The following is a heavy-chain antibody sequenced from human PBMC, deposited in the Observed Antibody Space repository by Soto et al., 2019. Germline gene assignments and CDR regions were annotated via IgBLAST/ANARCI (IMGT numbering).Heavy chain of an antibody. D-gene: IGHD1-26*01. J-gene: IGHJ5*02. CDR2: IIPILGIA. Sequence: QVHLVQSGPEVKKPGSSVKVSCKDSGDSFSTYTISWVRQAPGQGLEWMGRIIPILGIANYAQKFQGRVTITADKSTSTAYMELSSMRSEASAVYYCAREWELPWGQGTLVTVSS. CDR3: AREWELP. CDR1: GDSFSTYT. V-gene: IGHV1-69*02.